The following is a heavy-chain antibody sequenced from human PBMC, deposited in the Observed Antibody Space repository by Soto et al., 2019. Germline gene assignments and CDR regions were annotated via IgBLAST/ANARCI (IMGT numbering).Heavy chain of an antibody. V-gene: IGHV4-34*01. Sequence: SETLSLTCAVYGGSFSGYYWSWIRQPPGKGLEWIGEINHSGSTNYNPSLKSRVTISVDTSKNQFSLKLSSVTAADTAVYYCARGKGSGYYPMSWFDPWGQGTLVTVS. CDR2: INHSGST. CDR1: GGSFSGYY. D-gene: IGHD3-22*01. J-gene: IGHJ5*02. CDR3: ARGKGSGYYPMSWFDP.